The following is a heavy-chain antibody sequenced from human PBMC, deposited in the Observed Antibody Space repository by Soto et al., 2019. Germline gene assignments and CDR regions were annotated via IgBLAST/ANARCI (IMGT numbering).Heavy chain of an antibody. V-gene: IGHV4-30-4*01. Sequence: SETLSLTCTVSGGSISSGDYYWSWIRQPPGKGLEWIGYIYYSGSTYYNPSLKSRVTISVDTSKNQFSLKLSSVTAADTAVYYCARDYYDSSGYPVGPDYWGQGTLVTVSS. D-gene: IGHD3-22*01. CDR2: IYYSGST. CDR3: ARDYYDSSGYPVGPDY. J-gene: IGHJ4*02. CDR1: GGSISSGDYY.